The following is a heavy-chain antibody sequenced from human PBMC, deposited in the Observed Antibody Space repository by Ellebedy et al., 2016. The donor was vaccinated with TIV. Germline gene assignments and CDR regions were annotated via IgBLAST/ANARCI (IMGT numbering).Heavy chain of an antibody. V-gene: IGHV4-4*07. D-gene: IGHD2-2*01. CDR2: IYTSGST. J-gene: IGHJ6*02. CDR1: GGSISSYY. Sequence: MPSETLSLTCTVSGGSISSYYWSWIRQPAGKGLEWIGRIYTSGSTNYNPSLKSRVTMSVDTSKNQFSLKLSSVTAADTAVYYCAREGVVVPAARGYYYGMDVWGQGTTVTVSS. CDR3: AREGVVVPAARGYYYGMDV.